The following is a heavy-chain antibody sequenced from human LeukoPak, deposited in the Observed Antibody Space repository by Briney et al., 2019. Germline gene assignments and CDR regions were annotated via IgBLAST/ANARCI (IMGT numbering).Heavy chain of an antibody. CDR3: ARYYYDSSGYYSGWFDP. J-gene: IGHJ5*02. V-gene: IGHV4-59*08. D-gene: IGHD3-22*01. CDR2: IYYSGST. CDR1: GGSISSYY. Sequence: SETLSLTCTVSGGSISSYYWSWIRQPPGKGLEWIGYIYYSGSTNYNPSLKSRVTISVDTSKNQFSLKLSSVTAADTAVCYCARYYYDSSGYYSGWFDPWGQGTLVTVSS.